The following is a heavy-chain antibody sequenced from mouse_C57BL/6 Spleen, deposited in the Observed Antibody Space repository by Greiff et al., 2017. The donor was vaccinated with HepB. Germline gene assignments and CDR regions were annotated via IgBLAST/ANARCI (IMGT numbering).Heavy chain of an antibody. D-gene: IGHD1-1*01. CDR1: GFTFSDFY. Sequence: EVNLVESGGGLVQSGRSLRLSCATSGFTFSDFYMEWVRQAPGKGLEWIAASRNKANDYTTEYSASVKGRFIVSRDTSQSILYLQMNALRAEDTAIYYCARDARTTVVARYFDVWGTGTTVTVSS. J-gene: IGHJ1*03. V-gene: IGHV7-1*01. CDR3: ARDARTTVVARYFDV. CDR2: SRNKANDYTT.